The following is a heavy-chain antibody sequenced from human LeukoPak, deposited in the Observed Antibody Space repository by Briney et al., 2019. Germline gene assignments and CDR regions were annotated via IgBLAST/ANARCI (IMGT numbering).Heavy chain of an antibody. V-gene: IGHV3-53*01. CDR3: ARDVYSSGWYLPDY. CDR1: GFTVSSNY. CDR2: IYSGGST. Sequence: GGSLRLSCAASGFTVSSNYMSWVRQAPGKGLEWVSVIYSGGSTYYADSVKSRFTISRDNSKNTLYLQMNSLRAEDTAVYYCARDVYSSGWYLPDYWGQGTLVTVPS. D-gene: IGHD6-19*01. J-gene: IGHJ4*02.